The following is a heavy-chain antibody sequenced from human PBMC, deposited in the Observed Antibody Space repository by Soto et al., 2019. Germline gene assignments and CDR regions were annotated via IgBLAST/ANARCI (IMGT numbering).Heavy chain of an antibody. V-gene: IGHV4-30-4*01. CDR2: IYYSGST. Sequence: PSETLSLTCTVSGGSISSGDYYWSWIRQPPGKGLEWIGYIYYSGSTYYNPSLKSRVTISVDTSKNQFSLKLSSVTAADTAVYYCARGYSNYAVWPVGGNWFDPWGQGTLVTVSS. CDR3: ARGYSNYAVWPVGGNWFDP. J-gene: IGHJ5*02. CDR1: GGSISSGDYY. D-gene: IGHD4-4*01.